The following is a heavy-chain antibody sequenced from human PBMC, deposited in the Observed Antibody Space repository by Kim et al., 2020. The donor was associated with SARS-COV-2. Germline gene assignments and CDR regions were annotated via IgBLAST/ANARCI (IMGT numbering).Heavy chain of an antibody. V-gene: IGHV3-23*03. CDR2: IYSGGSST. Sequence: GGSLRLSCAASGFTFSSYAMSWVRQAPGKGLEWVSVIYSGGSSTYYADSVKGRFTISRDNSKNTLYLQMNSLRAEDTAVYYCAKTLYGDYDYYYGMDVWGQGTTVTVSS. J-gene: IGHJ6*02. CDR1: GFTFSSYA. CDR3: AKTLYGDYDYYYGMDV. D-gene: IGHD4-17*01.